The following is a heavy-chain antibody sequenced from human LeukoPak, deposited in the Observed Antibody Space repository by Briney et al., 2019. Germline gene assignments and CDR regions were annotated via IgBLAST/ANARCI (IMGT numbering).Heavy chain of an antibody. Sequence: GASVKVSCKASGYTFTRYHIHWVRQAPGQGLEWMGLINPSGGSTSYAQKFQGRVTMARDTSASTVYMELSSLRSEDTAVYYCARRGQWLASDYWGQGTLVTVSS. CDR2: INPSGGST. D-gene: IGHD6-19*01. V-gene: IGHV1-46*01. CDR1: GYTFTRYH. J-gene: IGHJ4*02. CDR3: ARRGQWLASDY.